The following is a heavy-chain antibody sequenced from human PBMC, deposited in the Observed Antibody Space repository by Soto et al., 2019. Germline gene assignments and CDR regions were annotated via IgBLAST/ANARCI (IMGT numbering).Heavy chain of an antibody. CDR3: ARDEILVVPAALTSYGMDV. V-gene: IGHV1-18*01. J-gene: IGHJ6*02. CDR2: ISAYNGNT. Sequence: QVQLVQSGAEVKKPGASVKVSCKASGYTFTSYGIIWVRQAPGQGLEWMGWISAYNGNTNYAQKLQGRVTMTTDASSSTAYMELRSLRSDDTAVYYCARDEILVVPAALTSYGMDVWGQGTTVTVSS. CDR1: GYTFTSYG. D-gene: IGHD2-2*01.